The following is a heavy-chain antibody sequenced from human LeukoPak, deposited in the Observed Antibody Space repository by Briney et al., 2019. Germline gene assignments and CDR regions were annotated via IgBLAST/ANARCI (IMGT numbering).Heavy chain of an antibody. Sequence: ASVKVSCKASGGTFSSYAISWVRQAPGQGLEWMGGIIPIFGTANYAQKFQGRVTITADESTSTAYMELSSLRSEDTAVYYCAREYYYDSSGPMMLTAGVFDIWGQGTMVTVSS. V-gene: IGHV1-69*13. D-gene: IGHD3-22*01. CDR1: GGTFSSYA. J-gene: IGHJ3*02. CDR3: AREYYYDSSGPMMLTAGVFDI. CDR2: IIPIFGTA.